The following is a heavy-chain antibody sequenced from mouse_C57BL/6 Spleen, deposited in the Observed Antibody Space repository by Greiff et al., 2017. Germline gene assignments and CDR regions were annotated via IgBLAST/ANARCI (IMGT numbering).Heavy chain of an antibody. Sequence: QVQLQQPGTELVKPGASVKLSCKASGYTFTSYWMHWVKQRPGQGLEWIGNINPSNGGTNYNEKFKSKATLTVDKSSSTAYMQLSSLTSEDSAVYCCARSATVVATPYWYFDVWGTGTTVTVSS. CDR2: INPSNGGT. CDR3: ARSATVVATPYWYFDV. D-gene: IGHD1-1*01. CDR1: GYTFTSYW. V-gene: IGHV1-53*01. J-gene: IGHJ1*03.